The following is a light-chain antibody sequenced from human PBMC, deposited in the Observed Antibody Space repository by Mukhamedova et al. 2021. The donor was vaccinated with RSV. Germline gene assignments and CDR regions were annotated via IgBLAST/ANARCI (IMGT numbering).Light chain of an antibody. CDR2: DAS. Sequence: WYQRRVHGRVPNLLIYDASTLQRGVPSRFSGSGSGTDFTLTIISLQREDLATYYCQQSYSTLPFTFGQGTKVEIK. CDR3: QQSYSTLPFT. J-gene: IGKJ2*01. V-gene: IGKV1-39*01.